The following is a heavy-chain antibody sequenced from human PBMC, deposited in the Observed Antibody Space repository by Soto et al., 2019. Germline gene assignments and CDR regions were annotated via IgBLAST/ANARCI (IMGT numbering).Heavy chain of an antibody. CDR3: ATDSVVAWGFDY. Sequence: SETLSLTCTVSGGSISSGDYYWSWIRQPPGKGLEWIGYIYYSGSTYYNPSLKSRVTISVDTSKNQFSLKLSSVTAADTAVYYCATDSVVAWGFDYWGQGTLVTVSS. CDR2: IYYSGST. D-gene: IGHD5-12*01. V-gene: IGHV4-30-4*01. J-gene: IGHJ4*02. CDR1: GGSISSGDYY.